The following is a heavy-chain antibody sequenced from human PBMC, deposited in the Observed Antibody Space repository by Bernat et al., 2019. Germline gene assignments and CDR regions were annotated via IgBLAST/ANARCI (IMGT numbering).Heavy chain of an antibody. D-gene: IGHD3-22*01. J-gene: IGHJ4*02. Sequence: QVQLVESGGGVVQPGRSLRLSCAASGFTFSSYAMHWVRQAPGKGLEWVAVISYDGSNKYYADSVKGRFTISRDNSKNTLYLQMNSLRAEDTAVYYCARGEYYYDSSGYYENSAQLDYWGQGTLVTVSS. CDR1: GFTFSSYA. V-gene: IGHV3-30-3*01. CDR3: ARGEYYYDSSGYYENSAQLDY. CDR2: ISYDGSNK.